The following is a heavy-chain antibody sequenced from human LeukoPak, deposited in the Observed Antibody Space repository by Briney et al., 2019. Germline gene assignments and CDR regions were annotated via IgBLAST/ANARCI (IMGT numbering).Heavy chain of an antibody. CDR2: TYYRSKWYN. CDR3: AREGGYCSSTSCYTKSITIFGVVFGMDV. D-gene: IGHD2-2*02. V-gene: IGHV6-1*01. J-gene: IGHJ6*02. Sequence: SQTLSLTCAISGDSVSSNSAAWNWIRQSPSRGLEWPGRTYYRSKWYNDYAVSVKSRITINPDTSKNQFSLQLNSVTPEDTAVYYCAREGGYCSSTSCYTKSITIFGVVFGMDVWGQGTTVTVSS. CDR1: GDSVSSNSAA.